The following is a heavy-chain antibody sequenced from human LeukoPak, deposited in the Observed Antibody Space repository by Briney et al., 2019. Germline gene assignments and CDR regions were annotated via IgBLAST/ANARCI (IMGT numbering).Heavy chain of an antibody. CDR2: INPNSGGT. V-gene: IGHV1-2*02. CDR1: GYTFTGYY. D-gene: IGHD6-19*01. J-gene: IGHJ4*02. CDR3: ATGIAVAGTRDGWDY. Sequence: GASVKVSCTASGYTFTGYYMHWVRQAPGQGLEWMGWINPNSGGTNYAQKFQGRVTMTRDTSISTAYMELSRLRSDDTAVYYCATGIAVAGTRDGWDYWGQGTLVTVSS.